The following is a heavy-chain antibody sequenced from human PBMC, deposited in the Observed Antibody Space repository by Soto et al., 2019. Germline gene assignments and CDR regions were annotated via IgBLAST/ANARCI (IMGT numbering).Heavy chain of an antibody. CDR2: IYPGDSDT. Sequence: GESLKISCKGSGYSVTSYWIGWVRQMPGKGLEWMGIIYPGDSDTRYSPSFQGQVTISADKSISTAYLQWSSLKASDTAMYYCARHFFGPGSTNKQYCSGGSCYGWFDPWGQGTLVTVSS. CDR1: GYSVTSYW. V-gene: IGHV5-51*01. J-gene: IGHJ5*02. CDR3: ARHFFGPGSTNKQYCSGGSCYGWFDP. D-gene: IGHD2-15*01.